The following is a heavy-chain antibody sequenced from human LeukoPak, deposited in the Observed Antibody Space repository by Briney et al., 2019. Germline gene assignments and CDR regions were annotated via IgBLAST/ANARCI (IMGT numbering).Heavy chain of an antibody. CDR2: IYTSGST. CDR3: ARGRSNYDILTGYSRKNWFDP. V-gene: IGHV4-4*07. Sequence: PSETLSLTCTVSGGSISSYYWSWIRQPAGKGLEWIGRIYTSGSTNYSPSLKSRVTMSVDTSKNQFSLKLSSVTAADTAVYYCARGRSNYDILTGYSRKNWFDPWGQGTLVTVSS. D-gene: IGHD3-9*01. J-gene: IGHJ5*02. CDR1: GGSISSYY.